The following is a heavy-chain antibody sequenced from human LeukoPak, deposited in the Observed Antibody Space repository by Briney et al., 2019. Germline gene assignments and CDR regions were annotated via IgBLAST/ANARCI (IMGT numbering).Heavy chain of an antibody. CDR1: GGSFSGYY. CDR3: ARLITMVRGVTPGWFDP. V-gene: IGHV4-59*01. Sequence: SETLSLTCAVYGGSFSGYYWSWIRQPPGKGLEWIGYIYYSGSTNYNPSLKSRVTISVDTSKNQFSLKLSSVTAADTAVYYCARLITMVRGVTPGWFDPWGQGTLVTVSS. D-gene: IGHD3-10*01. CDR2: IYYSGST. J-gene: IGHJ5*02.